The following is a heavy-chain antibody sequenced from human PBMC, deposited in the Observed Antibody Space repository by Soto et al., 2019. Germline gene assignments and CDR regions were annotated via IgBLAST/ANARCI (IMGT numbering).Heavy chain of an antibody. CDR3: ARLRTSVTTEDAFDI. CDR2: IYPDDSTT. CDR1: GYTFTNYY. D-gene: IGHD4-17*01. Sequence: GESLKISCKGSGYTFTNYYIGWVRQLPGKGLERMGIIYPDDSTTRYGPSFQGQVTTSVDKSIDTAFLQWGSLRASDTAMYYCARLRTSVTTEDAFDIWGPGTKVTVSS. J-gene: IGHJ3*02. V-gene: IGHV5-51*01.